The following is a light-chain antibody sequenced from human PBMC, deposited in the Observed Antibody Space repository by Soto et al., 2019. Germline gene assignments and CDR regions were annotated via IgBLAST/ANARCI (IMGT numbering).Light chain of an antibody. V-gene: IGLV2-11*01. Sequence: QSALTQPRSVSGSPGQSVTISCTGTSSDVGGYNYVSWYQQHPGKAPKLMIYDVSKRPSGVPDRFSGSKSGNTASLTISGLQAEDEADYYCQAWDTSTAWVFGGGTKLTVL. CDR1: SSDVGGYNY. J-gene: IGLJ2*01. CDR2: DVS. CDR3: QAWDTSTAWV.